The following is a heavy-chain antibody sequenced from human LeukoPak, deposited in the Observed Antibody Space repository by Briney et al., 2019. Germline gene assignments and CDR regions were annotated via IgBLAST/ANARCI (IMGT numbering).Heavy chain of an antibody. J-gene: IGHJ4*02. CDR1: GGSISSYY. D-gene: IGHD3/OR15-3a*01. Sequence: SETLSLTCTVSGGSISSYYWSWIRQPPGKGLEWIGYIYYSGSTNYNPSLKSRVTISVDTSKNQFSLKLSSVTAADTAVYYCARSHSVWTSFDYCGQGTLVTVSS. CDR2: IYYSGST. V-gene: IGHV4-59*01. CDR3: ARSHSVWTSFDY.